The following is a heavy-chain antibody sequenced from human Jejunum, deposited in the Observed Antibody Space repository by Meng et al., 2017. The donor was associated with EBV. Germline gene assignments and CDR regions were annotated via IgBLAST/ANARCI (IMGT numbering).Heavy chain of an antibody. D-gene: IGHD2-21*02. Sequence: VELVQSGSELKKPGASVKVSCKASGYTFSRYAMNWVRQAPGQGREWMGWINTRTGNPAYAQGFTGRFVFSLDTSVSTAYLQISSLKAEDTAVYYCASDISTATFGYWGQGTLVTVSS. CDR1: GYTFSRYA. V-gene: IGHV7-4-1*02. CDR2: INTRTGNP. J-gene: IGHJ4*02. CDR3: ASDISTATFGY.